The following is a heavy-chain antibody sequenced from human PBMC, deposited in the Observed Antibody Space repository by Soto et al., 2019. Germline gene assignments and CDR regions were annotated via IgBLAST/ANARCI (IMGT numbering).Heavy chain of an antibody. CDR3: ARDVADYYDSSGYLKGFDY. CDR1: GGTFSNYA. J-gene: IGHJ4*02. CDR2: IIPIFGTA. D-gene: IGHD3-22*01. Sequence: QVQLVQSGAEVKKPGSSVKVSCKASGGTFSNYAISWVRQAPGQGLEWMGGIIPIFGTANYAQKFQGRVTITAHESTSTAYMELSSLRSEDTAVYYCARDVADYYDSSGYLKGFDYWGQGTLVTVSS. V-gene: IGHV1-69*01.